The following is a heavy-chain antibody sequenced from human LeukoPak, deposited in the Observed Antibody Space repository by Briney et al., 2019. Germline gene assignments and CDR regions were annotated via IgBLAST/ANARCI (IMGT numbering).Heavy chain of an antibody. V-gene: IGHV4-4*08. J-gene: IGHJ4*02. Sequence: SETLSLTCTVSRGSISSDYWSWVRQPPGKGLEWIAYIYTSGSTNYNPSLKSPVTISVDTSKNQFSLNLSSVTAADTALYYGAREIRDPAGKFGYLGDWGQGTLVTVSS. D-gene: IGHD6-13*01. CDR1: RGSISSDY. CDR2: IYTSGST. CDR3: AREIRDPAGKFGYLGD.